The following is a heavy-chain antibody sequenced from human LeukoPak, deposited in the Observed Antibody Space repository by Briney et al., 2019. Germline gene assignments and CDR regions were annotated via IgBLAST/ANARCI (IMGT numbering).Heavy chain of an antibody. Sequence: GGSLRLSCAASEFTFRSYWMHWVRQAPRKGLEWVSRINGDGSGTNYADSVKGRFTISRDNARNTLYLQMSSLTVEDTAVYYCARDRGYMVDYWGQGTLVTVSS. J-gene: IGHJ4*02. CDR3: ARDRGYMVDY. CDR2: INGDGSGT. V-gene: IGHV3-74*01. D-gene: IGHD3-16*02. CDR1: EFTFRSYW.